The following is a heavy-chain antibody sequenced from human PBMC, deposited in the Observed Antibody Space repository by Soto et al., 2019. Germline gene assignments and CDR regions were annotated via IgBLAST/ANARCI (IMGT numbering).Heavy chain of an antibody. D-gene: IGHD3-10*01. CDR1: GFPFSMFA. J-gene: IGHJ6*02. CDR3: EKASGRVHYGMHV. Sequence: EVQVLESGGGSVQPGGSLRLSCAASGFPFSMFAMNWVRQAPGKVLEWVSGIRGSGGGTYYADSVKGRFTISRDDSRNMLYLEMNTLRGEDTAVSYCEKASGRVHYGMHVWGQGTTVTVSS. CDR2: IRGSGGGT. V-gene: IGHV3-23*01.